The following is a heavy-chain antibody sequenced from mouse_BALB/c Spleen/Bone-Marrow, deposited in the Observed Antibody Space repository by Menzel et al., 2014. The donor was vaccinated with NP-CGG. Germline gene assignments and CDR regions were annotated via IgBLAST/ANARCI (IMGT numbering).Heavy chain of an antibody. Sequence: EVMLVESGGGLVKPGGSLKLSCAASGFSFSSYPMSWVRQTPEKRLEWVATISSGGSYTYYADSVKRRLTSSRDNTKNVLYQQMSSLTDEDTAMYCGASSLYDYDAIDYWGQGTSLTVTS. V-gene: IGHV5-9-1*01. CDR3: ASSLYDYDAIDY. CDR2: ISSGGSYT. J-gene: IGHJ4*01. D-gene: IGHD1-1*01. CDR1: GFSFSSYP.